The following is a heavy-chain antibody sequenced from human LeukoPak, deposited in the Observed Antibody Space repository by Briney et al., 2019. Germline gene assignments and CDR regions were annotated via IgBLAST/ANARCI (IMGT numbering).Heavy chain of an antibody. D-gene: IGHD5-18*01. CDR1: GFTFSSYE. Sequence: GGSLRLSCAASGFTFSSYEMNWVRQTPGKGLEWVSYISSSGSTIYYADSVKGRLTISRDNAKNSLYLQMNSLRAEDTAVYYCARDQNSRGYSYGPWGQGTLDTVSS. J-gene: IGHJ5*02. V-gene: IGHV3-48*03. CDR3: ARDQNSRGYSYGP. CDR2: ISSSGSTI.